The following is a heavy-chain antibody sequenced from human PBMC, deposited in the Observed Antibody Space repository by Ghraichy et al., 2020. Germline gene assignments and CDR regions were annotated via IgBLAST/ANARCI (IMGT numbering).Heavy chain of an antibody. D-gene: IGHD6-13*01. J-gene: IGHJ3*02. Sequence: GGSLRLSCAASGITVSSEYISWVRQAPGKGLEWVSLIKSGGSTHYADSVKGRFTISRHNSKDTFYLQMNSLGPEDTAVYYCARVSGGSSWNAAFDIWGQGTMVTVS. CDR2: IKSGGST. CDR1: GITVSSEY. V-gene: IGHV3-53*04. CDR3: ARVSGGSSWNAAFDI.